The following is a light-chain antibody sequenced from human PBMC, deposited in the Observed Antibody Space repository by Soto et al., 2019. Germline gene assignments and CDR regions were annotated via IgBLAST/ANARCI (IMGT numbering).Light chain of an antibody. CDR2: LHSDGSH. V-gene: IGLV4-69*01. CDR1: SGHSTYA. J-gene: IGLJ2*01. CDR3: QTWDTGIVV. Sequence: QSVLTQSPSASDSLGASVNLTCTLSSGHSTYAIAWHQQQPEKGPRFLMKLHSDGSHIKGDGIPHRFSGSSSGAERYLTISSLQSEDEADYYCQTWDTGIVVFGGVTKVTVL.